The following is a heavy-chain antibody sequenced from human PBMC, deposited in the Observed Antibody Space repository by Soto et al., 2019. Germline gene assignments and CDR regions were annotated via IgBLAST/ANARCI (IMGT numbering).Heavy chain of an antibody. Sequence: SGKVSCKASGGTFSSYAISWVRQAPGQGLEWMGGIIPIFGTANYAQKFQGRVTITADKSTSTAYMELSSLRSEDTAVYYCARAQDGYNYVVDAFDIWGQGTIVPVSS. D-gene: IGHD5-12*01. CDR2: IIPIFGTA. CDR3: ARAQDGYNYVVDAFDI. J-gene: IGHJ3*02. V-gene: IGHV1-69*06. CDR1: GGTFSSYA.